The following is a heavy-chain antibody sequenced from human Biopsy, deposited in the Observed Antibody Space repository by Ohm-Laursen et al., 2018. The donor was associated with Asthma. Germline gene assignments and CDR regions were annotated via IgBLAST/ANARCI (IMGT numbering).Heavy chain of an antibody. CDR3: ARKAGSCISRTCYSLDF. Sequence: GSSVKVSCNALGGTFNTYVIGWVRQAPGQGLEWMGGINSVFGTTTYPQKFHDRVTITADDSTSTVYMELSSLRSEDTAVYYCARKAGSCISRTCYSLDFWGQGTLVTVSS. V-gene: IGHV1-69*01. J-gene: IGHJ4*02. CDR2: INSVFGTT. D-gene: IGHD2-2*01. CDR1: GGTFNTYV.